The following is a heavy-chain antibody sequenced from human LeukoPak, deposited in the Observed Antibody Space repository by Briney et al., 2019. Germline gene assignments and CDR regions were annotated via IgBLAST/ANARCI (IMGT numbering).Heavy chain of an antibody. J-gene: IGHJ4*02. Sequence: SETLSLTCTVSGGSISSYYWSWIRQPPGKGLEWIGYIYYSGSTNYNPSLKSRVTISVDTSRNQFSLKLSSVTAADTAVYHCASGNSWYEEIRSEYYFDYWGQGTLVTVSS. D-gene: IGHD6-13*01. CDR1: GGSISSYY. V-gene: IGHV4-59*01. CDR2: IYYSGST. CDR3: ASGNSWYEEIRSEYYFDY.